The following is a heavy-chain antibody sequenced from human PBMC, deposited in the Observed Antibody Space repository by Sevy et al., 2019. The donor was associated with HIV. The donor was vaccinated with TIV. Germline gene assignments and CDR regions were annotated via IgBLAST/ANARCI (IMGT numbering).Heavy chain of an antibody. J-gene: IGHJ2*01. D-gene: IGHD2-15*01. Sequence: RGSLRLSCAASGFTFSSYWMHWVRQAPGKGLVWVSRINSDGSSTSYADSVKGRFTISRDNAKNTLYLQMNSLRAEDTAVYYCARDSYNGGNVFWYFDLWGRGTLVTVSS. CDR2: INSDGSST. CDR3: ARDSYNGGNVFWYFDL. V-gene: IGHV3-74*01. CDR1: GFTFSSYW.